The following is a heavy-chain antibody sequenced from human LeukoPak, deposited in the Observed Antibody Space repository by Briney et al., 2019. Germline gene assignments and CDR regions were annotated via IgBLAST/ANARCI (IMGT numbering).Heavy chain of an antibody. J-gene: IGHJ4*02. CDR3: ARGDQLLDY. D-gene: IGHD2-2*01. V-gene: IGHV4-59*01. Sequence: SETLSLTCTVSGGSISSYYWSWIRQPPGKGLKWIGYIYYSGSTNYNPSLKSRVTISVDTSRNQFSLKLSSVTAADTAVYYCARGDQLLDYWGQGTLVTVSS. CDR2: IYYSGST. CDR1: GGSISSYY.